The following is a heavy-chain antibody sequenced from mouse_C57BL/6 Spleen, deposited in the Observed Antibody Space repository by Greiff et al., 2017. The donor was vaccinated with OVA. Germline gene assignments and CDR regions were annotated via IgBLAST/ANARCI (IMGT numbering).Heavy chain of an antibody. D-gene: IGHD1-1*01. Sequence: EVKLVESGGGLVKPGGSLKLSCAASGFTFRSYAMSWVRQTPEKRLEWVATISDGGSYTYYPDNVKGRFTISRDNAKNNLYLQMSHLKSEDTAMYYCAFYYGNCYSYAMDYWGQGTSVSVSS. CDR3: AFYYGNCYSYAMDY. J-gene: IGHJ4*01. V-gene: IGHV5-4*03. CDR1: GFTFRSYA. CDR2: ISDGGSYT.